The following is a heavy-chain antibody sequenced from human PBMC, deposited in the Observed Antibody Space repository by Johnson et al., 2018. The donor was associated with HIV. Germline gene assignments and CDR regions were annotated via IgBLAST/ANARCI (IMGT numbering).Heavy chain of an antibody. J-gene: IGHJ3*02. V-gene: IGHV3-23*04. CDR2: ISGSGGRT. CDR3: ARRGSTMIGGAGAFDI. D-gene: IGHD3-22*01. CDR1: GFTFSSYG. Sequence: LQLVESGGGVVQRGGSLRVSCAASGFTFSSYGLSWVRQAPGKGLEWVSAISGSGGRTFYADTMKGRFTISRDNSKSTLYLQMNRLSAEDTAVYYSARRGSTMIGGAGAFDIWGQGTMVTVSP.